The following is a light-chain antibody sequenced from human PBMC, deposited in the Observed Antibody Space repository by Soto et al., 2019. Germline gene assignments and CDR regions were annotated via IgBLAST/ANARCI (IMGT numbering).Light chain of an antibody. J-gene: IGKJ1*01. CDR1: QSISSW. CDR2: KAS. Sequence: DIQMTQSPSTLSASVGDRATITCRASQSISSWLAWYQQKPGKAPKLLIYKASTLKSGVPSRFSGSGSGTEFTLTISSLQPDDFATYYCQQYNSYWTFGQGTKVDI. CDR3: QQYNSYWT. V-gene: IGKV1-5*03.